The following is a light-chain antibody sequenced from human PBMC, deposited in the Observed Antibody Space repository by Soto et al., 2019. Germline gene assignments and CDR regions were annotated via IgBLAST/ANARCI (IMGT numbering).Light chain of an antibody. CDR1: QSISSY. V-gene: IGKV1-39*01. CDR2: AAS. J-gene: IGKJ4*01. Sequence: DIPMTQSPSSLSASVGDRVTITCRASQSISSYLNWYQQKPGKAPQLLIYAASSLQSGVPSRFSGSGSGTDFALTISSLQPEDFAPYYCQQSYSTLGLTFGGGTKVEIK. CDR3: QQSYSTLGLT.